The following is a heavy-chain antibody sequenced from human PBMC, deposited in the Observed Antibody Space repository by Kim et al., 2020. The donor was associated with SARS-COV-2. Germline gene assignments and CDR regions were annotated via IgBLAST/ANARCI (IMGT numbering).Heavy chain of an antibody. Sequence: SVKVSCKASGCTFSSYAISWVRQAPGQGLEWMGGIIPIFGTANYAQKFQGRVTITADESTSTAYMELSSLRSEDTAVYYCARGRSGYYYSDFDYWGQGTLVTVSS. J-gene: IGHJ4*02. CDR2: IIPIFGTA. D-gene: IGHD3-22*01. CDR1: GCTFSSYA. CDR3: ARGRSGYYYSDFDY. V-gene: IGHV1-69*13.